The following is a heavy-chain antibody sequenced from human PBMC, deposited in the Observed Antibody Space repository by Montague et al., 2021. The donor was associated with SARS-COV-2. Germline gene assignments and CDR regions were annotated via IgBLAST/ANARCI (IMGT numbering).Heavy chain of an antibody. CDR1: GFTLSTYV. CDR3: ARAGYMSSWFAS. V-gene: IGHV3-23*01. J-gene: IGHJ5*01. Sequence: SLRLSCAASGFTLSTYVMTWVRQAPGKRLEWVSGVSGTGATTYYADSVRGRFTMSRDTSKSTLYLQLNSLTVDDTGLYFCARAGYMSSWFASWGQGTLVTVSP. D-gene: IGHD3-16*02. CDR2: VSGTGATT.